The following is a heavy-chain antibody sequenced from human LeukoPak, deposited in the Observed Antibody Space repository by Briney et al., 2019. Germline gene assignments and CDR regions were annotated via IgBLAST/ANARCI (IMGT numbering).Heavy chain of an antibody. V-gene: IGHV4-39*01. CDR3: ARTRYYYNSRSYGAPYYFDY. J-gene: IGHJ4*02. CDR2: IYYSGST. D-gene: IGHD3-10*01. Sequence: SETLSLTCAVSGGSISSNSYYWGWIRQPPAKGLEWIGSIYYSGSTYYNPSLKSRVTISVDTSKNQFSLKLSSVTAADTAVYYCARTRYYYNSRSYGAPYYFDYWGQGTLVTVSS. CDR1: GGSISSNSYY.